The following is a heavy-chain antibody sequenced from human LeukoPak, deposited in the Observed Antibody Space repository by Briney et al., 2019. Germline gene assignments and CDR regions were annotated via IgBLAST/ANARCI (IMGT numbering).Heavy chain of an antibody. J-gene: IGHJ4*02. CDR3: AEGYNSYASGSHFDY. Sequence: GGSLRLSCAASGFTFSTYAMTWVRQAPGKGLEWVSAISGSGGYTCSADSVKGRFTISRDNSKNTLYLQMNSLRAEDTAVYYCAEGYNSYASGSHFDYWGQGTLVTVSS. D-gene: IGHD3-10*01. CDR2: ISGSGGYT. V-gene: IGHV3-23*01. CDR1: GFTFSTYA.